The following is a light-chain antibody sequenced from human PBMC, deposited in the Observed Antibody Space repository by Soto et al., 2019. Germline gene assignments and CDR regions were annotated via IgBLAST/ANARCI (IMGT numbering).Light chain of an antibody. CDR1: QSVGSSY. CDR2: GAS. Sequence: EIVLTQSPGTLSLSPGERATLSCRASQSVGSSYLAWYHQKPGQAPRLLIYGASSRATGIPDRFSGSGSGTDFTLTISRLEPEDFAVYYFQQYGSSPPYTFGQGTKLEIK. J-gene: IGKJ2*01. V-gene: IGKV3-20*01. CDR3: QQYGSSPPYT.